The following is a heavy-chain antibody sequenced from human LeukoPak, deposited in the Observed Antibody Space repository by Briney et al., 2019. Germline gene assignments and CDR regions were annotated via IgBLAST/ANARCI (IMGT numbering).Heavy chain of an antibody. CDR1: GFTFSSYE. Sequence: GGSLRLSCAASGFTFSSYEMNWVCQAPGKGLEWVSYISSSGSTIYYADSVKGRFTISRDNAKNSLYLQMNSLRADDTAVYYCARELGTHFDYWGQGTLVTVSS. CDR3: ARELGTHFDY. J-gene: IGHJ4*02. CDR2: ISSSGSTI. D-gene: IGHD7-27*01. V-gene: IGHV3-48*03.